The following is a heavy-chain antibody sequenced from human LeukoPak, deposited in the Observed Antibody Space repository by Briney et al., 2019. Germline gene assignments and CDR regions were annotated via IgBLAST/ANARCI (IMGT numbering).Heavy chain of an antibody. CDR1: GFTFSSYG. J-gene: IGHJ4*02. CDR3: ARDGIGAATVEYYFDY. Sequence: TGGSLTLSCAPSGFTFSSYGMHWVRQAPGKGLEWVAVIWYDGSTNYYADSVKGRFIITRDNSKNTLYLQMNSLRAEDTAVYYCARDGIGAATVEYYFDYWGQGTLVAVSS. D-gene: IGHD2-15*01. CDR2: IWYDGSTN. V-gene: IGHV3-33*01.